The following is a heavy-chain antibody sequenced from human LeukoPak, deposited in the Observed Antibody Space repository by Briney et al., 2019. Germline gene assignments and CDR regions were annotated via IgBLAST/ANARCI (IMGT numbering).Heavy chain of an antibody. CDR1: GYTFTCYY. J-gene: IGHJ6*03. V-gene: IGHV1-2*02. CDR2: INPNSGGT. Sequence: ASVKVSCKASGYTFTCYYMHWVRQAPGQGLEWMGWINPNSGGTNYAQKVQGRVTMTRDTSISKAYMELNRLRSDDTAVYYCAANYDYVWGSYRHTYYMDVWGKGTTVTVSS. CDR3: AANYDYVWGSYRHTYYMDV. D-gene: IGHD3-16*02.